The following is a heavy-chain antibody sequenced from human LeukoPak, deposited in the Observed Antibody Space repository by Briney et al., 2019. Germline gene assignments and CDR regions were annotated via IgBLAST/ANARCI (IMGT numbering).Heavy chain of an antibody. CDR3: ARRSGWTHNWFDP. D-gene: IGHD6-19*01. J-gene: IGHJ5*02. CDR1: GYTFTGYY. V-gene: IGHV1-69*13. Sequence: SVKVSCKASGYTFTGYYMHWVRQAPGQGLEWMGGIIPIFGTANYAQKFQGRVTITADESTSTAYMELSSLRSEDTAVYYCARRSGWTHNWFDPWGQGTLVTVSS. CDR2: IIPIFGTA.